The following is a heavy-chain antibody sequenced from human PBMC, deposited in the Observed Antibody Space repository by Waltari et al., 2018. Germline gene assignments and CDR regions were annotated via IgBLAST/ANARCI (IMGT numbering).Heavy chain of an antibody. CDR1: GGPISSSSYY. J-gene: IGHJ4*02. CDR2: IYYSGST. CDR3: ARDLAHYYDSSGYYSDY. V-gene: IGHV4-39*07. D-gene: IGHD3-22*01. Sequence: QLQLQESGPGLVKPSETLSLTCTVSGGPISSSSYYWGWLRQPPGKGLEWIGSIYYSGSTYYNPSLKSRVTISVDTSKNQFSLKLSSVTAADTAVYYCARDLAHYYDSSGYYSDYWGQGTLVTVSS.